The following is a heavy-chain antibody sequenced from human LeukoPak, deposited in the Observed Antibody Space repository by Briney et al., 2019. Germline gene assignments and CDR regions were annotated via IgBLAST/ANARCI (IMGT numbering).Heavy chain of an antibody. CDR2: ISSNGGST. Sequence: RGSLRLSCAASGFTFSSYAMHWVRQAPGKGLEYVSAISSNGGSTYYANSVKGRFTISRDNSKNTLYLQMGSLRAEDMAVYYCARGQGRVNSYGFFDYWGQGTLVTVSS. CDR3: ARGQGRVNSYGFFDY. J-gene: IGHJ4*02. V-gene: IGHV3-64*01. CDR1: GFTFSSYA. D-gene: IGHD4-17*01.